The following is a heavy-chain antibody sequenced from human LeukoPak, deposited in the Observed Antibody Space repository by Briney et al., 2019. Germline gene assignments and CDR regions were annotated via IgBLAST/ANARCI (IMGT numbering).Heavy chain of an antibody. J-gene: IGHJ4*02. D-gene: IGHD3-9*01. V-gene: IGHV3-48*02. CDR3: ATDQRYAFDY. CDR2: IRTTAEGAKYA. CDR1: GFSFTDYP. Sequence: GGSLILSCATSGFSFTDYPMNWVRQAPGKGLEWISNIRTTAEGAKYAYYADSVKGRVTISRDDGKNTLYLHMNSLRDDDTAVYYCATDQRYAFDYWGQGILVTVSS.